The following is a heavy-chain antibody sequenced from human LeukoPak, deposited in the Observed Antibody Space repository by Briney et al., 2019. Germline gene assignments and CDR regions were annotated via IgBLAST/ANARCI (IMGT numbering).Heavy chain of an antibody. Sequence: SETLSLTRTVSGGSISSYYWSWIRQPPGKGLEWIGYIYYSGSTNYNPSLKSRVTISVDTSKNQFSLKLSSVTAADTAVYYCARADSSGYYFGYWGQGTLVTVSS. CDR2: IYYSGST. J-gene: IGHJ4*02. V-gene: IGHV4-59*01. CDR1: GGSISSYY. D-gene: IGHD3-22*01. CDR3: ARADSSGYYFGY.